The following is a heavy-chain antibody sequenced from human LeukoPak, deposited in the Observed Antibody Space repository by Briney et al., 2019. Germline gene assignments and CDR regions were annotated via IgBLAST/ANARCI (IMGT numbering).Heavy chain of an antibody. Sequence: GGSLRLSCAASGFTLSSYSMNWVRQAPGKGLEWVSSISGSSSYIYYAGSVKGRFTISRDNAKNSLYLRMNSLRAEDTAIYYCARELRAGYCTNGVCHTPFDYWGQGIVVTVSS. V-gene: IGHV3-21*01. CDR2: ISGSSSYI. D-gene: IGHD2-8*01. J-gene: IGHJ4*02. CDR3: ARELRAGYCTNGVCHTPFDY. CDR1: GFTLSSYS.